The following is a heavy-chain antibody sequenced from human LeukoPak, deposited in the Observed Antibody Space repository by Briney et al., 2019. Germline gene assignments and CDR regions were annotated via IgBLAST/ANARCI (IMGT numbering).Heavy chain of an antibody. V-gene: IGHV3-21*04. D-gene: IGHD4-4*01. J-gene: IGHJ4*02. CDR1: GFTFSSYS. CDR2: ISSSSSYI. Sequence: GGSLRLSCAASGFTFSSYSMNWVRQAPGKGLEWVSSISSSSSYIYYADSVEGRFTISRDNSKNTLYLQMNSLRAEDTAVYYCAKCRDGYSFLVDYWGQGTLVTVSS. CDR3: AKCRDGYSFLVDY.